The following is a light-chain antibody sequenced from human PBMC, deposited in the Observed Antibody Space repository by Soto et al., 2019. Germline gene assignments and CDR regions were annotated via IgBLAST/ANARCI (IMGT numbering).Light chain of an antibody. J-gene: IGKJ3*01. V-gene: IGKV1-6*01. CDR1: QDIRND. CDR3: LQGYNFPHT. Sequence: AIQMTQSPSSLSASVGDRVTITCRTSQDIRNDLGWYQQKPGKAPNLLIYAASTLQIGVPSRFSGSGSGTDFTLTISSLQPEDFATYYCLQGYNFPHTFGPGTKVDIK. CDR2: AAS.